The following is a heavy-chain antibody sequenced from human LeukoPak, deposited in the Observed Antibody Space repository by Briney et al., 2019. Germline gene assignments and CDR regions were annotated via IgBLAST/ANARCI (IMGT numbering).Heavy chain of an antibody. CDR1: GFTFANYA. CDR2: INSDGSST. V-gene: IGHV3-74*01. J-gene: IGHJ6*03. CDR3: ARVSSGSYFGYYYYYMDV. Sequence: PGGSLRLSCAASGFTFANYAMSWVRQAPGKGLEWVSRINSDGSSTSYADSVKGRFTISRDNAKNTLYLQMNSLRAEDTAVYYCARVSSGSYFGYYYYYMDVWGKGTTVTVSS. D-gene: IGHD1-26*01.